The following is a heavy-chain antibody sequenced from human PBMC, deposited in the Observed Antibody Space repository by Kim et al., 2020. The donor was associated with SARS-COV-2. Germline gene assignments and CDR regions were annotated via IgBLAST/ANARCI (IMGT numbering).Heavy chain of an antibody. CDR3: ARDQHYDFWSGFFFSD. D-gene: IGHD3-3*01. CDR1: GYTFTSYA. J-gene: IGHJ4*02. V-gene: IGHV1-3*01. Sequence: ASVKVSCKASGYTFTSYAMHWVRQAPGQRLEWMGWINAGNGNTKYSQKFQSRVTITRDTSASTAYMELSSLRSEDTAVYYCARDQHYDFWSGFFFSDWGQGTLVTVSS. CDR2: INAGNGNT.